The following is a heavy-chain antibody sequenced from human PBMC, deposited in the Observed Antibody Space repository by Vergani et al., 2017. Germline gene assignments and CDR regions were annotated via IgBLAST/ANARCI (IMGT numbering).Heavy chain of an antibody. Sequence: QVQLVESGGGLVKPGGSLRLSCAASGFTFSDYYMSWIRQAQGKGLEWVSYISSSGSTIYYADSVKGRFTISSDNSKNTLYLQMNSLRAEDTAVYYCVGWDSNGWYLDYYYGMDVWGQGTTVTVSS. J-gene: IGHJ6*02. CDR1: GFTFSDYY. CDR3: VGWDSNGWYLDYYYGMDV. D-gene: IGHD6-19*01. CDR2: ISSSGSTI. V-gene: IGHV3-11*01.